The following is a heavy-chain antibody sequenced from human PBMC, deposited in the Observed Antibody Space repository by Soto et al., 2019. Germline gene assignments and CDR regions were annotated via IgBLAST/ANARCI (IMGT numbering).Heavy chain of an antibody. Sequence: KVSCDVSGCPFTELCMHWVRRTPGKGLEWMGGFDPEDGETIYAQKFQGRVTMTEDTSTDTAYMELSSLRSEDTAVYYCAKELRHDYNLAYFAHCGQGTLVTVSS. J-gene: IGHJ4*02. CDR3: AKELRHDYNLAYFAH. D-gene: IGHD4-4*01. V-gene: IGHV1-24*01. CDR1: GCPFTELC. CDR2: FDPEDGET.